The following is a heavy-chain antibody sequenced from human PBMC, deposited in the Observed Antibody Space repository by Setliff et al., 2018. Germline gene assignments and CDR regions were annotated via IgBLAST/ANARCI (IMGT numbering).Heavy chain of an antibody. CDR1: GYSFTSYS. CDR3: ARPRYSSTWYEVGAFDI. J-gene: IGHJ3*02. V-gene: IGHV5-51*01. Sequence: GESLKISCKASGYSFTSYSIGWVRQMPGKGLEWMGIIYAGDSATRYSPSLQGQVTISADKSISTAYLQWSSLKASDTAMYYCARPRYSSTWYEVGAFDIWGQGTMVTVSS. D-gene: IGHD6-13*01. CDR2: IYAGDSAT.